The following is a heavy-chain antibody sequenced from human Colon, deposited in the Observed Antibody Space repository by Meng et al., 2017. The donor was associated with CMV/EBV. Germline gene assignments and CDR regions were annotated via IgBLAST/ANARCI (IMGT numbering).Heavy chain of an antibody. J-gene: IGHJ6*02. Sequence: GGSLRLSCAASGFTFSSYSMNWVRQAPGKGLEWVSSISSSSSYRYYADSVKGRFTISRDNAKNSLYLQMNSLRAQDTAVYYCARQGSYYYYGMDVWGQGTTVTVSS. CDR2: ISSSSSYR. V-gene: IGHV3-21*01. CDR3: ARQGSYYYYGMDV. D-gene: IGHD1-26*01. CDR1: GFTFSSYS.